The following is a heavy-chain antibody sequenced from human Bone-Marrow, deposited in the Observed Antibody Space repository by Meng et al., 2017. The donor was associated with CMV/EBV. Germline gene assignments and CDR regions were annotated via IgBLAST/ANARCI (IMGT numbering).Heavy chain of an antibody. D-gene: IGHD2-2*01. J-gene: IGHJ4*02. CDR2: INSDGRGT. CDR3: AKVGAPSGCSSTSCSYGELVPDY. V-gene: IGHV3-74*01. Sequence: GESLKISCAASGFTFTPYWIHWVRQAPGKGLVWVSRINSDGRGTSYADSVKGRFTVSRDNAKNTLYLQMNSLRAEDTAVYYCAKVGAPSGCSSTSCSYGELVPDYWGQGTLVTVSS. CDR1: GFTFTPYW.